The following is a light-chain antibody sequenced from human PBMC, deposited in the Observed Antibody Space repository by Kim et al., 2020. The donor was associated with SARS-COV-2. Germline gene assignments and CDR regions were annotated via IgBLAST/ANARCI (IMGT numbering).Light chain of an antibody. Sequence: SVKLTCTRSSGHSSYAIAWHQQQPEKGPRYLMKLNSDGSHSKGDGIPDRFSGSSSGAERYLTISSLQSEDEADYYCQTWGTGLGVFGTGTKVTVL. CDR1: SGHSSYA. CDR2: LNSDGSH. CDR3: QTWGTGLGV. J-gene: IGLJ1*01. V-gene: IGLV4-69*01.